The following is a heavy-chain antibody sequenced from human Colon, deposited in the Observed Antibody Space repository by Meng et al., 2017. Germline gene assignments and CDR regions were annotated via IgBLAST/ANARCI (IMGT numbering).Heavy chain of an antibody. V-gene: IGHV4-30-4*01. D-gene: IGHD4-17*01. CDR2: IYYRGST. CDR3: ARGPTTYFDY. Sequence: VQLQGSGPGLVTPSQPLPLTCPVAGGSNSRGVYFWSWIRQPPGKGLEWIGYIYYRGSTYYNPSLKSRVTISVDTSKNQFSLKLSSVTAADTAVYYCARGPTTYFDYWGQGTLVTVSS. J-gene: IGHJ4*02. CDR1: GGSNSRGVYF.